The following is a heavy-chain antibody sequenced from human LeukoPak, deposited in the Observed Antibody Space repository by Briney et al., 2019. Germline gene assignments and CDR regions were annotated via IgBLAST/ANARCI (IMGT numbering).Heavy chain of an antibody. CDR1: GFTFSSYG. Sequence: GGSLRLSCAASGFTFSSYGMHWVRQAPGKGLEWVSSISSSSSYIYYADSVKGRFTISRDNAKNSLYLQMNSLRAEDTAVYYCARDRLLWFGELIDYWGQGTLVTVSS. D-gene: IGHD3-10*01. CDR2: ISSSSSYI. CDR3: ARDRLLWFGELIDY. J-gene: IGHJ4*02. V-gene: IGHV3-21*01.